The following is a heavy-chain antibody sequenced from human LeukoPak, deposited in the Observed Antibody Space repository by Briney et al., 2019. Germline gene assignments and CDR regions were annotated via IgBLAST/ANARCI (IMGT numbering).Heavy chain of an antibody. CDR3: ARDRYLRITMVRGVIDLENWFDP. CDR1: GYTFTSYY. D-gene: IGHD3-10*01. Sequence: ASVKVSCKASGYTFTSYYMHWVRQAPGQGLEWMGIINPSGGSTSYAQKFQGRVTMTRDMSTSTVYMELSNLRSEDTAVYYCARDRYLRITMVRGVIDLENWFDPWGQGTLVTVSS. V-gene: IGHV1-46*01. J-gene: IGHJ5*02. CDR2: INPSGGST.